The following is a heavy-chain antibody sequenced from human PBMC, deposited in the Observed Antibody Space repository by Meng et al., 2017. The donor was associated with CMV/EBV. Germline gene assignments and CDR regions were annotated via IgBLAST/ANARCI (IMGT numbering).Heavy chain of an antibody. V-gene: IGHV4-4*07. CDR3: ARVLRWNGVIDY. D-gene: IGHD4-23*01. J-gene: IGHJ4*02. CDR1: GGSISSYS. CDR2: IYTSGST. Sequence: QVQREDASPGLVKPSQTLSLHCTVSGGSISSYSWSWIRPPAGKGLEWIGRIYTSGSTNYNPSLKSRVTMSVDTSKNQFSLKLSSVTAADTAVYYCARVLRWNGVIDYWGQGTLVTVSS.